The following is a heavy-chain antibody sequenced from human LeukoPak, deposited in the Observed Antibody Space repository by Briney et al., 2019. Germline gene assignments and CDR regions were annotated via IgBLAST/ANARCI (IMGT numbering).Heavy chain of an antibody. CDR1: GGSISSYY. J-gene: IGHJ5*02. V-gene: IGHV4-59*01. D-gene: IGHD3-10*01. CDR3: ARGMRILLWLGELTPSEQQWFDP. Sequence: AETLSLTGTVSGGSISSYYWSWIRQRPGKGLECIGYIYYSGSTNYNPSLKSRVTISVDTSKNQFSLKLSSVTAADTAVYYWARGMRILLWLGELTPSEQQWFDPWGQGTLVTVSS. CDR2: IYYSGST.